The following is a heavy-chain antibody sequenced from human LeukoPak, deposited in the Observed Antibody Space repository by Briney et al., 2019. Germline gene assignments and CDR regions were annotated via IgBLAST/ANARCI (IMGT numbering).Heavy chain of an antibody. V-gene: IGHV1-69*06. CDR3: ARVRGSTSFSVRYMDV. D-gene: IGHD2-2*01. CDR1: GGTFSSYA. Sequence: GASVKVSCKASGGTFSSYAISWVRQAPGQGLEWMGGIIPIFGTANYAQKFQGRVTITADKSTSTAYMELSSLRSEDTAVYYCARVRGSTSFSVRYMDVWGKGTTVTVSS. CDR2: IIPIFGTA. J-gene: IGHJ6*03.